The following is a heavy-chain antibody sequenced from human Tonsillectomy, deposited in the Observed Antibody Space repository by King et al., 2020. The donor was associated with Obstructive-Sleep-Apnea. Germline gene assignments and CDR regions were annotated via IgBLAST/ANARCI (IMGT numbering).Heavy chain of an antibody. CDR2: IRYDGSNK. J-gene: IGHJ5*02. Sequence: VQLVESGGGVVQPGGSLRLSCAASGFTFSNYGMHWVRQAPGKGLEGVAFIRYDGSNKYYGDSVKGRFTISRDNSKNTLYLQMNSLRAEDTAVYYCAKDALPQEDNWFDPWGQGTLVTVSS. CDR1: GFTFSNYG. CDR3: AKDALPQEDNWFDP. V-gene: IGHV3-30*02.